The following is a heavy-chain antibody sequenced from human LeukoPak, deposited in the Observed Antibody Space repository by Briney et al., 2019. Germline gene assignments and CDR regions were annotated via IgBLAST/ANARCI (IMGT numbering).Heavy chain of an antibody. J-gene: IGHJ4*02. CDR3: ARDLEEEWLPDY. CDR2: IWYDGSNK. V-gene: IGHV3-33*01. Sequence: PRGSLRLSCAASGFTFSSYGMHWVRQAPGKGLEWVAVIWYDGSNKYYADSVKGRFTISRDNSKNTLYLQMNSLRAEDTAVYYCARDLEEEWLPDYWGQGTLVTVSS. CDR1: GFTFSSYG. D-gene: IGHD5-12*01.